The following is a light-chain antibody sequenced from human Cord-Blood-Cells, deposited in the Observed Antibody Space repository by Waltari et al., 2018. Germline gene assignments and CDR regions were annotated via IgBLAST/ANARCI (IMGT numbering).Light chain of an antibody. V-gene: IGKV3-15*01. CDR1: QSVSSN. CDR3: QQYNNWPRA. CDR2: GAS. Sequence: EIVMTQSPATLSVSPGERATLSCRASQSVSSNLAWYQQKPGPAPRLLSYGASTRATGIPARFSGSGSGTECTLTISSLQSEDFAGYYCQQYNNWPRAFGQGTKVEIK. J-gene: IGKJ1*01.